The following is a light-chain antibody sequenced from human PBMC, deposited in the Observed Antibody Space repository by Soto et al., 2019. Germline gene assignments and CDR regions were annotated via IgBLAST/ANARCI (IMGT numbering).Light chain of an antibody. V-gene: IGKV3-20*01. Sequence: DIVMTQSPGTLSLSPGERATLSCRASQSVSSSYLAWYQQGRGQAPGLLIYGASSRATGIPDRFSGSGSGTDFTLTISRLEPEDFAVYYCQQYGSSPWTFGQGTKVDIK. CDR3: QQYGSSPWT. J-gene: IGKJ1*01. CDR1: QSVSSSY. CDR2: GAS.